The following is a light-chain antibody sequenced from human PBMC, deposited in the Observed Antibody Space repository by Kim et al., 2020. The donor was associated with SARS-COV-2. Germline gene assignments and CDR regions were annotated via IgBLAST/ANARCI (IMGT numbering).Light chain of an antibody. V-gene: IGKV3-20*01. Sequence: PGESATLSCRASQSVSLRYLAWYHQKPGQAPRLLIYGASSRATDIPDRFSGSGSGTDFALTISRLEPEDVGLYYCQQYGDSPWTFGQGTKVDIK. CDR2: GAS. J-gene: IGKJ1*01. CDR3: QQYGDSPWT. CDR1: QSVSLRY.